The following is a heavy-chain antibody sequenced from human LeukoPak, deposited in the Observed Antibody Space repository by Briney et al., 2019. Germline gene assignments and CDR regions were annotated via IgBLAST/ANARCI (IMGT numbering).Heavy chain of an antibody. D-gene: IGHD2-2*01. J-gene: IGHJ6*02. CDR2: MNPNSGNT. CDR1: GYTFTSYD. V-gene: IGHV1-8*01. Sequence: GASVKVSCKASGYTFTSYDINWVRQATGQGLEWMGWMNPNSGNTGYAQKFQGRVTMTRNTSISTAYMELSSQRSEDTAVYYCARVGWEYQLLGAYYYYGMDVWGQGTTVTVSS. CDR3: ARVGWEYQLLGAYYYYGMDV.